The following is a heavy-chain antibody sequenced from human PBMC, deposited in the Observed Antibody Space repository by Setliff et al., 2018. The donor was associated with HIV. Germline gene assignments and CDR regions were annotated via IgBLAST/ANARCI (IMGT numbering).Heavy chain of an antibody. J-gene: IGHJ6*03. CDR3: ARGAWYTSGWHSSRYLDV. D-gene: IGHD6-25*01. CDR1: GYTFTNSD. V-gene: IGHV1-8*02. CDR2: MNPKSGNT. Sequence: PGASVKVSCKASGYTFTNSDINWVRQATGQGLEWMGWMNPKSGNTGYAQRFQGRVTMTRDTSGSTAYMELSSLRSEDTAVYYCARGAWYTSGWHSSRYLDVWGKGTTVTVSS.